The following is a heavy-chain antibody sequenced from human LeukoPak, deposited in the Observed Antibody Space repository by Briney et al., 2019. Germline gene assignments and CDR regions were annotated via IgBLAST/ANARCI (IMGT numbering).Heavy chain of an antibody. Sequence: SETLSLTCTVSGGSMSRYYWSWIRQPPGKGLEWIGYMYYSGGTSYNPSLESRVTISVDTSKNQFSLKLSSVTAADTAVYYCARVLSPGTNFDSWGQGTLVTVSS. CDR1: GGSMSRYY. CDR3: ARVLSPGTNFDS. CDR2: MYYSGGT. J-gene: IGHJ4*02. V-gene: IGHV4-59*01.